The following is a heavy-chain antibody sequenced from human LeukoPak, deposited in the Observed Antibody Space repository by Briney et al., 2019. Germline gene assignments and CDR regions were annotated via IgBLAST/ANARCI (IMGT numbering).Heavy chain of an antibody. Sequence: GGSLRLSCAASGFTFSSYSMNWVRQAPGKGLEWVSSISSSSSYIYYADSVKGRFTISRDNAKNSLYLQMNSLRAGDTAVYYCARDAPPWTLELLARYYYYYYMDVWGKGTTVTVSS. CDR1: GFTFSSYS. D-gene: IGHD1-7*01. V-gene: IGHV3-21*01. CDR2: ISSSSSYI. J-gene: IGHJ6*03. CDR3: ARDAPPWTLELLARYYYYYYMDV.